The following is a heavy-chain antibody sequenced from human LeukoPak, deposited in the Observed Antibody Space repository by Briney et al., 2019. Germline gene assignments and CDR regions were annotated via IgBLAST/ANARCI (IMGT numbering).Heavy chain of an antibody. CDR3: ARVCRRGIAVAGSERRRFDY. V-gene: IGHV4-34*01. CDR1: GRSLSGFY. D-gene: IGHD6-19*01. Sequence: SETLSLTCAVYGRSLSGFYWSWIRQPPGEGLEWVGEINHSGSTNYNPALKSRVTISLDTSKNQFSLKLSSVTAADTAVYYCARVCRRGIAVAGSERRRFDYWGQGTLVTVSS. CDR2: INHSGST. J-gene: IGHJ4*02.